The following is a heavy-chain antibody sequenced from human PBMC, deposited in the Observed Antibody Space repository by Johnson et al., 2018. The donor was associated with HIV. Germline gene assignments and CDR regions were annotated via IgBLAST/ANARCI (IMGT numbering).Heavy chain of an antibody. Sequence: VQLVESGGGLIQPGGSLRLSCAASGFTVSNNYMSWVRQAPGKGLEWVANIKQDGSEKYYVDSVKGRFTISRDNAKNSLYLQMNSLRAEDTAVYYCARERSGWYGDAFDIWGQGTMVTVSS. CDR3: ARERSGWYGDAFDI. CDR1: GFTVSNNY. CDR2: IKQDGSEK. V-gene: IGHV3-7*03. D-gene: IGHD6-19*01. J-gene: IGHJ3*02.